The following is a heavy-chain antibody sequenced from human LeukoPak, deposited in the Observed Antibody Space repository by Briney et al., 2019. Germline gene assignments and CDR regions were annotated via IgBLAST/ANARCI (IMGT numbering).Heavy chain of an antibody. CDR1: GSSFFGYE. CDR3: AREHSSSWDQFDY. J-gene: IGHJ4*02. Sequence: ASVKVSCKASGSSFFGYESPWWQQPPEQGLGGRGWFNPENGNTNYAQKVQGRVTMTADTSTSTSYMELRSLRSDDTAVYYCAREHSSSWDQFDYWGQGTLVTVSS. D-gene: IGHD6-13*01. CDR2: FNPENGNT. V-gene: IGHV1-18*01.